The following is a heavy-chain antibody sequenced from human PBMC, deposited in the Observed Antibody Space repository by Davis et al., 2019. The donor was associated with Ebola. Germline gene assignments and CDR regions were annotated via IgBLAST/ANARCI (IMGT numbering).Heavy chain of an antibody. CDR1: GFTFSDYY. D-gene: IGHD5-18*01. CDR2: ISSSSNYT. J-gene: IGHJ4*02. Sequence: GESLKISCAASGFTFSDYYMSWLRQAPGKGLEWVSYISSSSNYTNYADSVRGRFTISRDNTKNSLYLQMNTLRVEDTAIYYCVPGTWIRGQGTLVTVSS. CDR3: VPGTWI. V-gene: IGHV3-11*06.